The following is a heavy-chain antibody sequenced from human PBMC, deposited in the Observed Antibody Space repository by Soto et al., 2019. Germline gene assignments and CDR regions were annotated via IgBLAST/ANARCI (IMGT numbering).Heavy chain of an antibody. D-gene: IGHD2-15*01. CDR2: IYTSGST. V-gene: IGHV4-4*07. CDR1: GGSISSYY. Sequence: SETLSLTCTVSGGSISSYYWSWIRQPAGKGLEWIGRIYTSGSTNYNPSLKSRVTMSVDTSQNQFSLKLSSVTAADTAVYYCAREAGYCSGGSCDPFDPWGQGTLVTVSS. CDR3: AREAGYCSGGSCDPFDP. J-gene: IGHJ5*02.